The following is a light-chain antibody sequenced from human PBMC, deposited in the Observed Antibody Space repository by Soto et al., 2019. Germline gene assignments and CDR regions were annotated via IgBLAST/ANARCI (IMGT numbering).Light chain of an antibody. CDR3: ASYTTDSLYV. V-gene: IGLV2-14*01. CDR1: SSDVGSSNY. Sequence: QSVLTQPASVSGSPGQSITISCTGTSSDVGSSNYVSWYQQYPGKVPKLLINKVSNRPSGVSNRFSGSKSGNTASLTISGLLAEDEADYFCASYTTDSLYVFGTGTKVTVL. CDR2: KVS. J-gene: IGLJ1*01.